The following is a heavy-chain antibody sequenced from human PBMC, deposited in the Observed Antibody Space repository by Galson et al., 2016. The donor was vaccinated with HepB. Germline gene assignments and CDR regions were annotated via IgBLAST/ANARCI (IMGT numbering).Heavy chain of an antibody. V-gene: IGHV3-33*01. D-gene: IGHD2-2*01. CDR2: TSYDGSNE. J-gene: IGHJ2*01. Sequence: SLRLSCAASGFTFETHGMHWVRQAPGKGLEWVGVTSYDGSNENYAESVKGRFTISRDNSKNTLNLQMNGLRVDDTALYYCARENALGANSPSYNVDWYFDLWGRGALVSVSS. CDR3: ARENALGANSPSYNVDWYFDL. CDR1: GFTFETHG.